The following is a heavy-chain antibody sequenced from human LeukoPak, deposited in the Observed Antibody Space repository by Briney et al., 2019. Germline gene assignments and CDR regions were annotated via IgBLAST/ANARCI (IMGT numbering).Heavy chain of an antibody. J-gene: IGHJ4*02. Sequence: ASVKVSCTASGYNFDGYYIHWVRQAPGQGLEWMAWINPNTDDTHFAQKFQDRVTLSRDNSISTAYLELRSLRYDDTAVYYCARGEGIVGSTGLSYWGQGTLVNVSS. CDR2: INPNTDDT. CDR1: GYNFDGYY. V-gene: IGHV1-2*02. D-gene: IGHD1-26*01. CDR3: ARGEGIVGSTGLSY.